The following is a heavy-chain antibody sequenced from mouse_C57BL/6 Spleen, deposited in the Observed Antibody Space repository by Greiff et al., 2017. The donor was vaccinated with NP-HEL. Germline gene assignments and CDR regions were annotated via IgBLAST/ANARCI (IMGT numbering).Heavy chain of an antibody. CDR1: GYTFTDYY. CDR3: ARSLHYYGSSYEVDY. Sequence: QVQLKQSGAELVRPGASVKLSCKASGYTFTDYYINWVKQRPGQGLEWIARIYPGSGNTYYNEKFKGKATLTAEKSSSTAYMQLSSLTSEDSAVYFCARSLHYYGSSYEVDYWGQGTTHTVSS. J-gene: IGHJ2*01. V-gene: IGHV1-76*01. D-gene: IGHD1-1*01. CDR2: IYPGSGNT.